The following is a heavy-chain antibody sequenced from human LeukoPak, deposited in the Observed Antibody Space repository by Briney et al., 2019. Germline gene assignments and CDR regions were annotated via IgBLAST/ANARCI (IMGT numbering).Heavy chain of an antibody. V-gene: IGHV4-59*02. CDR2: IYYSGST. CDR3: ARRGGTFDY. Sequence: PSETLSLTCTVSGVSVSNFYWSWIRQPPGKGLEWIGYIYYSGSTNYNPSLKSRVTISVDTSKNQFSLKLSSVTAADTAVYYCARRGGTFDYWGQGTLVTVSS. J-gene: IGHJ4*02. CDR1: GVSVSNFY. D-gene: IGHD2-15*01.